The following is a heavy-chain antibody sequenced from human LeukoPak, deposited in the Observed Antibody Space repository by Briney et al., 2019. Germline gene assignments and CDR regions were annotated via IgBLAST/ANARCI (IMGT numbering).Heavy chain of an antibody. D-gene: IGHD3-3*01. V-gene: IGHV3-30-3*01. J-gene: IGHJ4*02. Sequence: GGSLRLSCAASGFTFSSYSMHWVRQAPGKGLEWVPVISYDGSNEYYADLVKGRFTISRDNSKNTPYLQMHMPGAQNTALYYCARDRRTRPLPDYWGQGTLVTVSS. CDR3: ARDRRTRPLPDY. CDR2: ISYDGSNE. CDR1: GFTFSSYS.